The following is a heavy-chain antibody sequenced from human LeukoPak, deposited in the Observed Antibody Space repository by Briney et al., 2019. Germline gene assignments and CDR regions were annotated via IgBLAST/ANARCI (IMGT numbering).Heavy chain of an antibody. CDR1: GGTFSSYA. V-gene: IGHV1-69*06. CDR2: IIPIFGAA. Sequence: SVKVSCKASGGTFSSYAISWVRQAPGQGLEWMGGIIPIFGAANYAQKFQGRVTITADKSTSTAYMELSSLRSEDTAVYYCASEDGYSSSWYYFDYWGQGTLVTVSS. D-gene: IGHD6-13*01. J-gene: IGHJ4*02. CDR3: ASEDGYSSSWYYFDY.